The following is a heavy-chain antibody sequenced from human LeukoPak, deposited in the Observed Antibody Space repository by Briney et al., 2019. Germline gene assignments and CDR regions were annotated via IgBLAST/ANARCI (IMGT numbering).Heavy chain of an antibody. Sequence: GGSLRPSCAASGFTVSSNYMSWVRQAPGKGLEWVSVIYSGGSTYYADSVKGRFTISRDNSKNTLYLQMNSLRAEDTAVYYCARESGPYGSGRGIFDYWGQGTLVTVSS. J-gene: IGHJ4*02. CDR3: ARESGPYGSGRGIFDY. V-gene: IGHV3-66*02. CDR1: GFTVSSNY. D-gene: IGHD3-10*01. CDR2: IYSGGST.